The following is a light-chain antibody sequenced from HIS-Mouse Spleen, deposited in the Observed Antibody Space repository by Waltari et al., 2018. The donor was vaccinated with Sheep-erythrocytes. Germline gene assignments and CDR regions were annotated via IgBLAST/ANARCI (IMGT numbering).Light chain of an antibody. Sequence: DIVMTQSPLSLPVTTGEPASISCRSSQSLLHSNGYNYLDWYLQKPGQSPQLLSYLGSNRASGVPDRFSGSGSGTDFTLKISRVEAEDVGVYYCMQALQTPWTFGQGTKVEIK. CDR1: QSLLHSNGYNY. CDR2: LGS. J-gene: IGKJ1*01. CDR3: MQALQTPWT. V-gene: IGKV2-28*01.